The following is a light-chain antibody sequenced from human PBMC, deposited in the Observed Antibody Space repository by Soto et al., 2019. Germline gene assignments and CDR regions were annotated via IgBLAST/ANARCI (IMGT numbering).Light chain of an antibody. V-gene: IGKV1-39*01. J-gene: IGKJ2*01. Sequence: SCRTGVPSRFSGSGFGTDCTLTISSLQPADFATYYCQQTFKTPHTFGQGTKVDIK. CDR3: QQTFKTPHT.